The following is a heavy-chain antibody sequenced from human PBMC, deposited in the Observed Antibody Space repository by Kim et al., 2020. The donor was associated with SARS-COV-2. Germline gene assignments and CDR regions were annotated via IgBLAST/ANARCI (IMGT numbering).Heavy chain of an antibody. V-gene: IGHV3-74*01. Sequence: YADSVKGRFTISRDNAKNTLDLQLNTLRAEDTAVYYCTSHRAGAFDYWGQGTLVTVSS. J-gene: IGHJ4*02. CDR3: TSHRAGAFDY. D-gene: IGHD3-10*01.